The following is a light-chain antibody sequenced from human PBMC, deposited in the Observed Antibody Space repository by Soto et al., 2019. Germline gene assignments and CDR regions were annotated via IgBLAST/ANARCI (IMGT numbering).Light chain of an antibody. Sequence: EIVLTQSPATLSVSPGERVPLSCRASQSVDINLAWYQQKPGQAPRLLIYGASTRATDMSGTFSGRGSGTEFTLTISNLRPEDFAVYYCQQYRSWPRTFGQGTKVEIK. J-gene: IGKJ1*01. CDR2: GAS. CDR3: QQYRSWPRT. V-gene: IGKV3-15*01. CDR1: QSVDIN.